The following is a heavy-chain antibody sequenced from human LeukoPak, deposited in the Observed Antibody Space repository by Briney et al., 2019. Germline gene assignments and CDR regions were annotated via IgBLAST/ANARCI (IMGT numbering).Heavy chain of an antibody. CDR2: IYTSGST. CDR3: ARKDWYYYDSSGYYRFDY. D-gene: IGHD3-22*01. J-gene: IGHJ4*02. Sequence: SETLSLTCTVSGGSISSYYWSWIRQPAGKGLEWIGRIYTSGSTNYNPSLKSRVTMSVDTSKNQFSLKLSSVTAADTAVYYCARKDWYYYDSSGYYRFDYWGQGTLVTVSS. V-gene: IGHV4-4*07. CDR1: GGSISSYY.